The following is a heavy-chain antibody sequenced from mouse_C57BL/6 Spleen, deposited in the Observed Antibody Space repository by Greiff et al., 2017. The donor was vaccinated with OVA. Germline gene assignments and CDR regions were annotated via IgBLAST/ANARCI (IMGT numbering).Heavy chain of an antibody. CDR2: IYPGNSDT. V-gene: IGHV1-5*01. J-gene: IGHJ3*01. Sequence: VQLQQSGTVLARPGASVKMSCKTSGYTFTSYWMRWVKQRPGQGLEWIGAIYPGNSDTSYNQKFKGKAKLTAVTSASTAYMELSSLTNEDSAVYYCTRGAMIRDWFAYWGQGTLVTVSA. D-gene: IGHD2-4*01. CDR1: GYTFTSYW. CDR3: TRGAMIRDWFAY.